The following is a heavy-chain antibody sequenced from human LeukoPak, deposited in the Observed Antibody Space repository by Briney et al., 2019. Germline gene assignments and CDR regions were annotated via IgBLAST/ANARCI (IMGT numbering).Heavy chain of an antibody. Sequence: SGGSLRLSCAASGFTFSTSTMNWVRQAPGKGLEWVSSISSSNDYIYYADSVKGRFTISRDNAKNSLYLQMNSLRAEDTAVYYCVRIPNSAGFPNCFDPWGQGTLVTVSS. D-gene: IGHD6-19*01. CDR2: ISSSNDYI. V-gene: IGHV3-21*01. CDR3: VRIPNSAGFPNCFDP. J-gene: IGHJ5*02. CDR1: GFTFSTST.